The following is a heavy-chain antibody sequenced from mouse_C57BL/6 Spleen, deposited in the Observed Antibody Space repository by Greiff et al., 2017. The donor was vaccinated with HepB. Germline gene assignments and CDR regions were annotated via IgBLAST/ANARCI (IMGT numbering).Heavy chain of an antibody. CDR2: ISSGGSYT. V-gene: IGHV5-6*01. Sequence: VQLKQSGGDLVKPGGSLKLSCAASGFTFSSYGMSWVRQTPDNRLEWVATISSGGSYTYYPDSVKGRFTISRDNAKNTLYLQMSSLKSEDTAMYYWAREGELLYAMDYWGQGTSVTVSS. CDR1: GFTFSSYG. J-gene: IGHJ4*01. CDR3: AREGELLYAMDY.